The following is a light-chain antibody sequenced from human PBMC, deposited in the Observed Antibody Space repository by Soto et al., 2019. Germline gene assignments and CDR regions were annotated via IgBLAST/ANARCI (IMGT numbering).Light chain of an antibody. CDR1: GSNIGSNY. J-gene: IGLJ3*02. V-gene: IGLV1-47*01. CDR3: AAWDDSLSGRV. Sequence: QSVLTQPPSASETPGQRVTISCSGSGSNIGSNYVYWFQQLPGTAPKLLIYRNNQRPSGVPDRFSGSKSGTSASLAISGLRSEDEADYYCAAWDDSLSGRVFGGGTKLTVL. CDR2: RNN.